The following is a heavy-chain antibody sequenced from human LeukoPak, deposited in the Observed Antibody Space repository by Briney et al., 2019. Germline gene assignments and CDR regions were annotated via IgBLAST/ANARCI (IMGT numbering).Heavy chain of an antibody. CDR3: AKDTVASSFDH. V-gene: IGHV3-74*01. Sequence: PGGSLRLSCAGSGFTLSSDWVHSVRQVPGKVLVWVARISRESDGRATNYADSVKGRFSISRDRATNTVHLQMNSLRAEDTAVYYCAKDTVASSFDHWGQGTLVTVSS. CDR2: ISRESDGRAT. D-gene: IGHD5-12*01. J-gene: IGHJ4*02. CDR1: GFTLSSDW.